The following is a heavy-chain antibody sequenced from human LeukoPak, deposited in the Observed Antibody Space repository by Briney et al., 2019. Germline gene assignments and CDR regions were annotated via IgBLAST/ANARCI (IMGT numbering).Heavy chain of an antibody. V-gene: IGHV3-53*01. Sequence: QAGGSLRLSCAASGFTVSSNYMSWVRQAPGRGLEWVSVIYSGGSTYYADSVKGRFTISRDNSKNTLYLQMNSLRAEDTAVYYCASGPYNWFDPWGQGTLVTVSS. CDR1: GFTVSSNY. CDR3: ASGPYNWFDP. J-gene: IGHJ5*02. D-gene: IGHD1-14*01. CDR2: IYSGGST.